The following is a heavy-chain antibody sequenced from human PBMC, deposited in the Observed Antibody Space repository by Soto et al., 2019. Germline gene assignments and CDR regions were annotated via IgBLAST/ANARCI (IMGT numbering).Heavy chain of an antibody. CDR2: ISGSGGST. J-gene: IGHJ3*02. Sequence: GESLKISCAASGFTFSSYAMSWVRQAPGKGLEWVSAISGSGGSTYYADSVKGRFTISRDNSKNTLYLQMNSLRAEDTAVYYCAKDFGVLRFLEWLGAFDIWGQGTMVTVSS. CDR3: AKDFGVLRFLEWLGAFDI. CDR1: GFTFSSYA. V-gene: IGHV3-23*01. D-gene: IGHD3-3*01.